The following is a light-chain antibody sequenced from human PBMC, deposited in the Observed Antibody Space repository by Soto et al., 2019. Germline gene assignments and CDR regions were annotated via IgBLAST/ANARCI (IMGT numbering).Light chain of an antibody. Sequence: DIQMTQTPSSVSASVGDRVTITCRASEDISYWVAWYQQKPGKAPKLLIHAASSLHSGVPSRCSSSGSGTDFTLTITGLQPEDFATYYCQQANSFPYTFGQGTKVDMK. CDR3: QQANSFPYT. CDR1: EDISYW. J-gene: IGKJ2*01. V-gene: IGKV1D-12*01. CDR2: AAS.